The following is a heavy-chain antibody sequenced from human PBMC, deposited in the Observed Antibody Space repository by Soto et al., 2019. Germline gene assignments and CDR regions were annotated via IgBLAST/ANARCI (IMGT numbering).Heavy chain of an antibody. CDR3: ARTDRDFSGLDV. V-gene: IGHV3-13*05. CDR1: GFTFRNYD. CDR2: ISAAGDP. Sequence: EVQLVESGGGLVQPGGSLRLSCEASGFTFRNYDMHWVRQGTGKGLEWVSGISAAGDPDYADSVEGRFTLSRENAQNSFSLQTTSLRVRDTAVSYCARTDRDFSGLDVWGQRTTVIVSS. J-gene: IGHJ6*02.